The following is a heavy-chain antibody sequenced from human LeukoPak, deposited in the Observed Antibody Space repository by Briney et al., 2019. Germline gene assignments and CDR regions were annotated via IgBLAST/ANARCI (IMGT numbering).Heavy chain of an antibody. CDR3: ARATVSLVD. D-gene: IGHD4-17*01. J-gene: IGHJ4*02. V-gene: IGHV3-48*03. CDR2: ISSSGSTI. CDR1: GFTFSSYE. Sequence: PGGSLRLSCAASGFTFSSYEMNWVRQAPGKGLEWVSYISSSGSTIFYADSVKGRFTISRDNAKNSLYLQMNSLRAEDTAVYYCARATVSLVDSGQGTLVTVSS.